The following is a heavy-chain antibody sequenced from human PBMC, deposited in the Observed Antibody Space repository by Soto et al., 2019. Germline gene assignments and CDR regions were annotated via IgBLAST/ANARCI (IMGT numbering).Heavy chain of an antibody. CDR3: TRPDYYGSGTIDY. CDR1: GFTFSGSA. Sequence: EVQLVESGGGLVQPGGSLKLSCAASGFTFSGSAMHWVRQASGKGLEWVGRIRSKANSYATAYAASVKGRFTISSDDSKNTAYLQMNSLKTEDTAVYYCTRPDYYGSGTIDYWGQGTLVTVSS. J-gene: IGHJ4*02. CDR2: IRSKANSYAT. D-gene: IGHD3-10*01. V-gene: IGHV3-73*02.